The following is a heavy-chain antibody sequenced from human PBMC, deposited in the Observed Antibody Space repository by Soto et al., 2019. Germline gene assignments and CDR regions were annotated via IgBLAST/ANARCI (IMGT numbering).Heavy chain of an antibody. V-gene: IGHV4-39*01. CDR3: ARGAAVVAATLLYFDY. J-gene: IGHJ4*02. CDR2: IYYSGST. CDR1: GGSISSSSYY. D-gene: IGHD2-15*01. Sequence: SETLSLTCTVSGGSISSSSYYWGWIRQPPGKGLEWIGSIYYSGSTYYNPSLKSRVTISVDTSKNQFSLKLSSVTAADTAVYYCARGAAVVAATLLYFDYWGQGTLVTVSS.